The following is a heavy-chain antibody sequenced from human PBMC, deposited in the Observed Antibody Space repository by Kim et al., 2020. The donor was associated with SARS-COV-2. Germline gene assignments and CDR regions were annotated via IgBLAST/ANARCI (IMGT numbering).Heavy chain of an antibody. CDR3: ATMRGSPLSVLYFYY. V-gene: IGHV3-23*01. Sequence: GGSLRLSCAASGFTFSNYAMRWVRQAPGKGLEWVSGIAYRDGRKWYADSVKGRFTISRDNSRNTLYLQMNSLRAEDTAAYYCATMRGSPLSVLYFYYSG. J-gene: IGHJ4*01. CDR1: GFTFSNYA. CDR2: IAYRDGRK.